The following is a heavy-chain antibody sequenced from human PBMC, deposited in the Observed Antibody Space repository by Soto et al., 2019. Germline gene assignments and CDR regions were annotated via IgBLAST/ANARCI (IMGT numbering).Heavy chain of an antibody. CDR3: AKVGLTYGSGSYYFDY. Sequence: GGSLRLSCAASGFTFSSYAMSWVRQAPGKGLEWVSAISGSGGSTYYADSVKGRFTISRDNSKNTLYLQMNSLRAEDTAVYYCAKVGLTYGSGSYYFDYWGQGTLVTVSS. D-gene: IGHD3-10*01. CDR2: ISGSGGST. CDR1: GFTFSSYA. V-gene: IGHV3-23*01. J-gene: IGHJ4*02.